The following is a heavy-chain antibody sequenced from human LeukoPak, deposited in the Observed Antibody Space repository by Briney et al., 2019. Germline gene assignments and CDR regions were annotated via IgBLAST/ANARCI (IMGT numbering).Heavy chain of an antibody. CDR1: GYTFTSYG. J-gene: IGHJ4*02. D-gene: IGHD1-26*01. V-gene: IGHV1-18*01. CDR3: ATMSGSYSGLDY. CDR2: ISVYNGDT. Sequence: PGASVKVSCKASGYTFTSYGFTWVRQAPGQGLEWMGWISVYNGDTNYAQKLQGRVTMTTDTSTSTAYMDLRSLRSEDTAVYYCATMSGSYSGLDYWGQGTLVTVSS.